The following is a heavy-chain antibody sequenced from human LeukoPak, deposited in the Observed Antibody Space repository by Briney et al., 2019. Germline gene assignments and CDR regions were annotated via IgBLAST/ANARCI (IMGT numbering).Heavy chain of an antibody. CDR1: GFTFSSSS. V-gene: IGHV3-23*01. D-gene: IGHD6-19*01. J-gene: IGHJ4*02. CDR2: ISGSGGST. CDR3: AKGSGWYV. Sequence: PGGSLILSCAASGFTFSSSSMSWVRQAPGKGLEWGSVISGSGGSTDYADSVKGRFTISRDNSKNTLYLQINSLRAEDTAVYYCAKGSGWYVWGQGTLVTVSS.